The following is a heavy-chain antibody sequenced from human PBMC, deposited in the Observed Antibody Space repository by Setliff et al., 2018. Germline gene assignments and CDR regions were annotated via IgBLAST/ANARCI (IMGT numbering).Heavy chain of an antibody. CDR3: ARGQQWELLRPYFDY. CDR1: GFTFRSNA. D-gene: IGHD1-26*01. J-gene: IGHJ4*02. Sequence: PGGSLRLSCAASGFTFRSNAMHWVRQAPGRGLEWVAFISYDGSNKSYGDSVKGRFTISRDNSKNTLYLQMDSLRTEDTSIYYCARGQQWELLRPYFDYWGRGTLGTVSS. CDR2: ISYDGSNK. V-gene: IGHV3-30*04.